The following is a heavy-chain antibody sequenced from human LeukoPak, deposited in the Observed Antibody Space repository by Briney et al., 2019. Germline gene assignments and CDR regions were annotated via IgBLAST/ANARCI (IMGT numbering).Heavy chain of an antibody. V-gene: IGHV3-9*01. CDR3: AKATYYYGSGSYYTGDDAFDI. Sequence: QPGGSLRLSCAASGFTFDDYAMHWVRQAPGKGLEWVSGISWNSGSIGYADSVKGRFTISRDNAKNSLYLQMNSLRAEDTALYYCAKATYYYGSGSYYTGDDAFDIWGQGTMATVSS. D-gene: IGHD3-10*01. J-gene: IGHJ3*02. CDR2: ISWNSGSI. CDR1: GFTFDDYA.